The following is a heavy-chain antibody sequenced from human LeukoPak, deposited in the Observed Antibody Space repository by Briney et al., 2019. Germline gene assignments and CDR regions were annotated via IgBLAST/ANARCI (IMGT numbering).Heavy chain of an antibody. CDR3: ARESSGWYSGIGNWFDP. V-gene: IGHV1-69*13. D-gene: IGHD6-19*01. CDR2: IIPIFGTA. CDR1: GGTFSSYA. Sequence: ASVKVSCKASGGTFSSYAISWVRQAPGQGLEWMGGIIPIFGTANYAQKFQGRVTITADESTSTAYMELSSLRPEDTAVYYCARESSGWYSGIGNWFDPWGQGTLVTVSS. J-gene: IGHJ5*02.